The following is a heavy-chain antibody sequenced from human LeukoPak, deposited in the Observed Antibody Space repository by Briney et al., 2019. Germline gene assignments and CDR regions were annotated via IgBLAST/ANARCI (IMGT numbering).Heavy chain of an antibody. V-gene: IGHV3-15*04. Sequence: GGSLRLSCAASGFTFSSYAMSWVRQAPGKGLEWVGQTVSEIDGGTTDYATPVKGRFTISRDDSKSTLYLQMNSLKIEDTAVYYCTTDEDWNYARKDVWGQGATVIVSS. CDR3: TTDEDWNYARKDV. CDR1: GFTFSSYA. J-gene: IGHJ6*02. CDR2: TVSEIDGGTT. D-gene: IGHD1-7*01.